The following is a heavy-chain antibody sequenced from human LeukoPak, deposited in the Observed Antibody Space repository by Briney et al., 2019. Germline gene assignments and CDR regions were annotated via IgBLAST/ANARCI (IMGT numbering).Heavy chain of an antibody. Sequence: SETLSLTCAVYGGSFSGYYWSWIRQPPGKGLEWIGEINHSGSTNYNPSLTSRVTISVDTSKKQFSLKLSSVTAADTAVYYCARGRPYSYGRGGWFDPWGQGTLVTVPS. CDR1: GGSFSGYY. V-gene: IGHV4-34*01. J-gene: IGHJ5*02. CDR2: INHSGST. D-gene: IGHD5-18*01. CDR3: ARGRPYSYGRGGWFDP.